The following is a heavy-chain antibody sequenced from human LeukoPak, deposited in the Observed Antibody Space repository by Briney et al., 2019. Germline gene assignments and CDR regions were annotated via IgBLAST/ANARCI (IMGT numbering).Heavy chain of an antibody. D-gene: IGHD6-19*01. J-gene: IGHJ4*02. CDR2: IKLDGSEK. Sequence: GGSLRLSCAASGFTFSSYWMTWVRQAPGKGLEWVANIKLDGSEKYYVDSVEGRFTISRDNVENSLYLLMNSLRVDDTAVYYCVKNGWLDYWGQGIVVTVSS. V-gene: IGHV3-7*01. CDR3: VKNGWLDY. CDR1: GFTFSSYW.